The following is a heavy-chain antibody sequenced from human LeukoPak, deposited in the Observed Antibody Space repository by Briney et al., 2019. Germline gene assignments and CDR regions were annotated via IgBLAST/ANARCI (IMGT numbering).Heavy chain of an antibody. J-gene: IGHJ4*02. CDR1: GGSISSGGYY. V-gene: IGHV4-31*03. Sequence: KPSQTLSLTCTVSGGSISSGGYYWSRIRQHPGKGLEWIGYIYYSGSTYYNPSLKSRVTISVDTSKNQFSLKLSSVTAADTAVYYCARENDPGGFDYWGQGTLVTVSS. D-gene: IGHD1-1*01. CDR2: IYYSGST. CDR3: ARENDPGGFDY.